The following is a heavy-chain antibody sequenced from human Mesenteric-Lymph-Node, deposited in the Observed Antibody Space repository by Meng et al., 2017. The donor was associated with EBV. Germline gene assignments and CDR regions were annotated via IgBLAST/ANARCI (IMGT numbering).Heavy chain of an antibody. Sequence: GGVFGQPGGALLLPVAAFRFTFSSNAMGWFRQAPGKGLEWISTASSGGGPIYYTDSMRGRFTVSRDSSKSTLYLHMNSLGADDTAVYYCAKEDGYYGYFDFWGQGTLVTVSS. CDR2: ASSGGGPI. CDR3: AKEDGYYGYFDF. J-gene: IGHJ4*02. D-gene: IGHD2-15*01. CDR1: RFTFSSNA. V-gene: IGHV3-23*01.